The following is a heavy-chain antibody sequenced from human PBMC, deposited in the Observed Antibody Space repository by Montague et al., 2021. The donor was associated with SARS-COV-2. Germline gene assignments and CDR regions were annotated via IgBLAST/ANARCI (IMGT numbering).Heavy chain of an antibody. Sequence: TLSLTCIVSGGSISSGGYYWSWIRQHRGKGLEWIGYIYYSGXTXYXXXXKXRLSISLDTSKNHFSLRLSSVTAADTAVYYCARSESPSYSSSPFDYWGQGTLVPVSS. J-gene: IGHJ4*02. V-gene: IGHV4-31*03. CDR2: IYYSGXT. D-gene: IGHD6-13*01. CDR1: GGSISSGGYY. CDR3: ARSESPSYSSSPFDY.